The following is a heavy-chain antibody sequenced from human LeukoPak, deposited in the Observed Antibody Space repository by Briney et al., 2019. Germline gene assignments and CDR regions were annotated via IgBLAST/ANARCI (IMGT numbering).Heavy chain of an antibody. V-gene: IGHV3-23*01. CDR1: GFISSTYV. CDR3: AKSAYSTAWYVGY. J-gene: IGHJ4*02. Sequence: GGSLRLSCAASGFISSTYVMSWVRQAPGKGLEWVSSISGSGGGTFYADFVKGRFTISRDNSKNTLYLQMNSLRAEDTAVYYCAKSAYSTAWYVGYWGQGTLVTVSS. D-gene: IGHD6-19*01. CDR2: ISGSGGGT.